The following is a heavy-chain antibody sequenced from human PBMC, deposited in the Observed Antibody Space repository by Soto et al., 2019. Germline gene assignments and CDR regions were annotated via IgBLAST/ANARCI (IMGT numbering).Heavy chain of an antibody. D-gene: IGHD5-12*01. J-gene: IGHJ6*02. CDR2: ISSSSSTI. CDR1: GFTFSSYS. CDR3: ARADSGCAHGYYYYGMDV. V-gene: IGHV3-48*01. Sequence: EVQLVESGGGLVQPGGSLRLSCAASGFTFSSYSMNWVRQAPGKGLEWVSYISSSSSTIYYADSVKGRFTISRDNAKNAPCLQMSSLRAEDAAVYYCARADSGCAHGYYYYGMDVWGQGTTVAVSS.